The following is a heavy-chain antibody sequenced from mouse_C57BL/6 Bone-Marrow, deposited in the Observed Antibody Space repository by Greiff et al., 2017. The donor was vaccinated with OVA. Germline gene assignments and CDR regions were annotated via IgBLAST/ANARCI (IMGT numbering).Heavy chain of an antibody. CDR3: ARGDYGSSYEGGYYFDY. J-gene: IGHJ2*01. Sequence: EVKLMESGPGLAKPSQTLSLTCSVTGYSITSDYWNWIRKFPGNKLEYMGYISYSGSTYYNPSLKSRISITPATSKNQYYLQLNSVTTEDTATYDCARGDYGSSYEGGYYFDYWGQGTTLTVSS. D-gene: IGHD1-1*01. V-gene: IGHV3-8*01. CDR1: GYSITSDY. CDR2: ISYSGST.